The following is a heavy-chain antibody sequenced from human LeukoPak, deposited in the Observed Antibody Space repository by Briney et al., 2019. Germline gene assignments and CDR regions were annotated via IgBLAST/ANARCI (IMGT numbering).Heavy chain of an antibody. D-gene: IGHD2-2*01. CDR2: IYNSGST. CDR3: ARSLYCSSIRCPYFDY. J-gene: IGHJ4*02. CDR1: GDSISSYY. Sequence: PSETLSLTCTVSGDSISSYYWSWIRQPPGKGLEWIGYIYNSGSTNDNPSFKSRVTISVDTSKNQFSLKLSSVTAADTAVYYCARSLYCSSIRCPYFDYWGQGTLVTVSS. V-gene: IGHV4-59*01.